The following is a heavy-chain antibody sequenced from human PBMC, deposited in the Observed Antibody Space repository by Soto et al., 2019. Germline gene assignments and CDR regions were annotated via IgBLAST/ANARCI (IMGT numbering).Heavy chain of an antibody. V-gene: IGHV3-23*01. CDR1: GFTFSSYA. CDR2: ISGSGGST. Sequence: EVQLLESGGGLVQPGGSLRLSCAASGFTFSSYAMSRVRQAPGKGLEWVSAISGSGGSTYYADSVKGRFTISRDNSKNTLYLQMNSLRAEDTAVYYCAKSKGGGYAYFDYWGQGTLVTVSS. J-gene: IGHJ4*02. CDR3: AKSKGGGYAYFDY. D-gene: IGHD5-12*01.